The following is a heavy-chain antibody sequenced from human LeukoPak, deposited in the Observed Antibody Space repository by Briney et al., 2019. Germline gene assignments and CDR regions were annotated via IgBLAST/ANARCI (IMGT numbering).Heavy chain of an antibody. V-gene: IGHV1-2*02. CDR1: GYTFTGYY. CDR3: ARAEQRYYDILTGYPGYNWFDP. D-gene: IGHD3-9*01. J-gene: IGHJ5*02. CDR2: INPNSGGT. Sequence: ASVKVSCKASGYTFTGYYMHWVRQAPGQGLEWMGWINPNSGGTNYAQKFQGRVTMTRDTSISTAYMELSRLRSDDTAVCYCARAEQRYYDILTGYPGYNWFDPWGQGTLVTVSS.